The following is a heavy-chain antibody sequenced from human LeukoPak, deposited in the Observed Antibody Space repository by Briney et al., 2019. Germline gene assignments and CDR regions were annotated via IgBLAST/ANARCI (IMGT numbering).Heavy chain of an antibody. CDR3: ARGYCSGGSCSWFDP. V-gene: IGHV4-39*07. D-gene: IGHD2-15*01. CDR2: IYYSGTT. J-gene: IGHJ5*02. CDR1: GGSILSSSYY. Sequence: SETLSLTCTASGGSILSSSYYWGWIRQPPGKGLEWIGSIYYSGTTDYNPSLKSRVTISVDTSKNQFSLKLSSVTAADTAVYYCARGYCSGGSCSWFDPWGQGTLVTVSS.